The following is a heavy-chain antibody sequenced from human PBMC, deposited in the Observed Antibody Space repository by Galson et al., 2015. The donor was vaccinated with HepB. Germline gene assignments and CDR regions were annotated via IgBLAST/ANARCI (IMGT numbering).Heavy chain of an antibody. V-gene: IGHV5-51*01. D-gene: IGHD5-12*01. Sequence: QSGAEVKKPGESLRISCTGSGYSFTSYWISWVRQMPGKGLEWMGIIYPDDSDTRYNPSFEGQVSISVDKSTNTSFLQWSSLRASDTAMYYCARHGGYTIAIDYWGQGTLVSVSS. CDR2: IYPDDSDT. CDR3: ARHGGYTIAIDY. J-gene: IGHJ4*02. CDR1: GYSFTSYW.